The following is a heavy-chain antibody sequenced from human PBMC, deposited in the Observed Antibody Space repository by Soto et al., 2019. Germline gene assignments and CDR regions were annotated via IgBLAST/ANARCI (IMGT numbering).Heavy chain of an antibody. Sequence: QITLKESGPTLVKPTQTLTLTCTISGFSLSSSGVGVGWIRQPPGKALEWLALIYWDDAKRYSPSLNSRLTITKDTPKNQVVLTMINMDPVDTGTYYCAHTRGKYCSAGSCPQPFDSWGQGTLVTVSS. CDR1: GFSLSSSGVG. V-gene: IGHV2-5*02. J-gene: IGHJ4*02. D-gene: IGHD2-15*01. CDR3: AHTRGKYCSAGSCPQPFDS. CDR2: IYWDDAK.